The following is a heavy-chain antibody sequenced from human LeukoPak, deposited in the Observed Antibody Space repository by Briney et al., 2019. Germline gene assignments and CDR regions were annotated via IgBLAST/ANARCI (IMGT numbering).Heavy chain of an antibody. Sequence: GGSLRLSCAASGFTFSSYWMHWVRQAPGKGLVWVSRIHSDGSSRNYADSVKGRFTISRDNAKNTLYLQMNSLRVEDTAVYYCARGLVALDYWGQGTLVTVSS. CDR1: GFTFSSYW. V-gene: IGHV3-74*01. J-gene: IGHJ4*02. D-gene: IGHD2-21*01. CDR2: IHSDGSSR. CDR3: ARGLVALDY.